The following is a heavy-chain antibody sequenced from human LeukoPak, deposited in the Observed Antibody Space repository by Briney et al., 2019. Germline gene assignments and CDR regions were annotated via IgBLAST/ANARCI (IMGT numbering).Heavy chain of an antibody. CDR1: GFTFSSYA. J-gene: IGHJ4*02. V-gene: IGHV3-23*01. D-gene: IGHD3-3*01. Sequence: GGSLRLSCAASGFTFSSYAMSWVRQAPGKGLEWVSAISGSGGSTYYADSVKGRFTISRDNSKNTLYLQMNSLRAEDTAVYYCAKNLGDFWSGYRDYWGQGTLVTVSS. CDR2: ISGSGGST. CDR3: AKNLGDFWSGYRDY.